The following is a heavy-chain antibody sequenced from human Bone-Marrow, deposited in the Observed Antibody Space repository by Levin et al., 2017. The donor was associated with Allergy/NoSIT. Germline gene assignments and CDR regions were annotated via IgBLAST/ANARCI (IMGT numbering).Heavy chain of an antibody. V-gene: IGHV4-30-4*01. J-gene: IGHJ4*02. Sequence: PSETLSLTCTVSGGSISSLDHYWSWLRQPPGTGLEWIGYIYYTGSTYYNPSLKSRVSISVDTSKNQFSLEVSSVTAADTAVYYCARDRGVYRDYIVADYWGQGTLVTVSS. CDR1: GGSISSLDHY. CDR2: IYYTGST. D-gene: IGHD4-11*01. CDR3: ARDRGVYRDYIVADY.